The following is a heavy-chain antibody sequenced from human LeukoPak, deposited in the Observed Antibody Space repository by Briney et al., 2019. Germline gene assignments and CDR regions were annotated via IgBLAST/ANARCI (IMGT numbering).Heavy chain of an antibody. D-gene: IGHD1-1*01. CDR2: IYYSGST. V-gene: IGHV4-39*01. J-gene: IGHJ4*02. CDR1: GGSISSNSYY. CDR3: AQLRDYYFDY. Sequence: SETLSLTCTVSGGSISSNSYYWGWIRQSPGKGLEWIGTIYYSGSTYYSPSLKSRVTISVDTSKNQFSLKLSSVTAADTAVYYCAQLRDYYFDYWGQGTLVTVSS.